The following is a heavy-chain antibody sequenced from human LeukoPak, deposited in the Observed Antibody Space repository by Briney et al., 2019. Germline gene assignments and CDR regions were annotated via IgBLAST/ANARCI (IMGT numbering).Heavy chain of an antibody. CDR2: ISAYNGNT. D-gene: IGHD3-16*01. V-gene: IGHV1-18*04. CDR1: GYTVTSYG. J-gene: IGHJ6*04. CDR3: ARDGGPASYYGMDV. Sequence: SVKVSCKASGYTVTSYGIRWVRQAPGQGLAWMGWISAYNGNTKYAQKLQGRVTMTTDTSTSTAYMALRSVRSDDTAVYYCARDGGPASYYGMDVWGKGTTVTVSS.